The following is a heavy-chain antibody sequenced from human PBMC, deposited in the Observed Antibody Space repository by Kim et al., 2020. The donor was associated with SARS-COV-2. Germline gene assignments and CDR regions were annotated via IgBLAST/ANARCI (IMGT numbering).Heavy chain of an antibody. Sequence: DSGKGRFTISRDNSKNTLYLQMNSLRAEDTAVYYCAKAAIGRAGSDAFDIWGQGTMVTVSS. CDR3: AKAAIGRAGSDAFDI. D-gene: IGHD1-1*01. J-gene: IGHJ3*02. V-gene: IGHV3-23*01.